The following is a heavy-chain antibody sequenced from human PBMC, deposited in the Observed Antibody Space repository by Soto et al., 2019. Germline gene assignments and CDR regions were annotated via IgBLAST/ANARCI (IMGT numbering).Heavy chain of an antibody. Sequence: QVQLVESGGGVVQPGRSLRLSCAASGFTFSSYGMHWVRQAPGKGLEWVAVISYDGSNKYYADSVKGRFTISRDNSKNTLYLQMNSLRAEDAAVYYCAKDFSPRLRFLEWFDAWDYYYYGMDVWGQGTTVTVSS. CDR2: ISYDGSNK. V-gene: IGHV3-30*18. D-gene: IGHD3-3*01. J-gene: IGHJ6*02. CDR3: AKDFSPRLRFLEWFDAWDYYYYGMDV. CDR1: GFTFSSYG.